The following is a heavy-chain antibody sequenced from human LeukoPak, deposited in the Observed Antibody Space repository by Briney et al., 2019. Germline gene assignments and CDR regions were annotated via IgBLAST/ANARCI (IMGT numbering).Heavy chain of an antibody. D-gene: IGHD1-26*01. J-gene: IGHJ4*02. CDR3: ARLVGATRSQYYFDY. V-gene: IGHV4-59*02. CDR1: GGSVSDYY. CDR2: IYYSGST. Sequence: PSETLSLTCTISGGSVSDYYWSWIRQSPGKGLEWIGYIYYSGSTNYNPSLKSRVTISVDTSKNQFSLKLSSVTAADTAVYYCARLVGATRSQYYFDYWGQGTLVTVSS.